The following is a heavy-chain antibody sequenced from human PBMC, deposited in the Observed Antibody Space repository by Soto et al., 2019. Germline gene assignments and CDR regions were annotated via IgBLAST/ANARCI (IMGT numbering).Heavy chain of an antibody. CDR2: ISYDGSNK. CDR1: GFTFSSYA. V-gene: IGHV3-30-3*01. CDR3: ARDQGYCSGGSCFPDYYDYGMDV. J-gene: IGHJ6*02. Sequence: GSLRLSCAASGFTFSSYAMHWVRQAPGKGLEWVAVISYDGSNKYYADSVKGRFTISRDNSKNTLYLQMNSLRAEDTAVYYCARDQGYCSGGSCFPDYYDYGMDVWGQGTTVTVSS. D-gene: IGHD2-15*01.